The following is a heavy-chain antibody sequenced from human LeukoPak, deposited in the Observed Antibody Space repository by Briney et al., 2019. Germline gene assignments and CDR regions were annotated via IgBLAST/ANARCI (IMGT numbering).Heavy chain of an antibody. J-gene: IGHJ4*02. CDR3: ARGPLWFGESSYYFDN. CDR1: GYTFTNYD. CDR2: MNPNSGNT. Sequence: GASVKVSCKASGYTFTNYDINWVRQATGQGLVWMGWMNPNSGNTGYAQKFQGRVTMARNTSINTAYMELSSLRSEDTAVYYCARGPLWFGESSYYFDNWGQGTLVTVSS. V-gene: IGHV1-8*01. D-gene: IGHD3-10*01.